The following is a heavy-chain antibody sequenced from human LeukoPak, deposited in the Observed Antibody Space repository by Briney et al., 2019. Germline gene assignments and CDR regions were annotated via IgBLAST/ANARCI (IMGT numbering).Heavy chain of an antibody. CDR1: GFTFSTYD. J-gene: IGHJ4*02. Sequence: PGGSLRLSCAASGFTFSTYDMSWVRQAPGKGLEWVSALSGSGYNTYYADSVKGRFTISRDNSKNTLYLQMNSLRVEDTAVYYCAKSIAVAGDWGQGTLVTVSS. CDR3: AKSIAVAGD. D-gene: IGHD6-19*01. CDR2: LSGSGYNT. V-gene: IGHV3-23*01.